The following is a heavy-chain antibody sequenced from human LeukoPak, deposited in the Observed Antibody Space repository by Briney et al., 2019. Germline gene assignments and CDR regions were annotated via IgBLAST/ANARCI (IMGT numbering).Heavy chain of an antibody. D-gene: IGHD3-22*01. Sequence: SETLSLTCAVYGGSFSGYYWSWIRQPPGKGLEWIGEINHSGSNNYNPSLKSRVTISVDTSKNQFSLKLSSVTAADTAVYYCAGGVAPYYYDRNWGQGTLVTVSS. CDR1: GGSFSGYY. CDR2: INHSGSN. CDR3: AGGVAPYYYDRN. J-gene: IGHJ4*02. V-gene: IGHV4-34*01.